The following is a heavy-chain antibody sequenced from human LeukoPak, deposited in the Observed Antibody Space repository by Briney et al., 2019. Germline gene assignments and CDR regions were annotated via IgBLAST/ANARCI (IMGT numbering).Heavy chain of an antibody. V-gene: IGHV6-1*01. J-gene: IGHJ6*02. CDR3: VRTRYSGSSRYGMDV. CDR2: TYYRSKWYN. D-gene: IGHD6-6*01. CDR1: GDSVSSNGAA. Sequence: SQTLSLTCAISGDSVSSNGAAWNWIRQSPSRGLEWLGRTYYRSKWYNGYVISVKSRITINPDTSKNQFSLQLNSVTPEDTAVYYCVRTRYSGSSRYGMDVWGQGTTVTVSS.